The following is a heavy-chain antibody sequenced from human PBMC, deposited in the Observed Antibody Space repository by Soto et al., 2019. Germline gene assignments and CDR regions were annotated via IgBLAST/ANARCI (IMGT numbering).Heavy chain of an antibody. D-gene: IGHD6-19*01. Sequence: QVQLVQSGAEVKKPGASVKVSCKASGYIFTSYGISWVRQAPGQGLEWMGWINAYNGNTNYAQKFQGRVTLTTHTSTSTAYMELRSLRSDDTAVYYCARDPVAGTYFDYWGQGTLVTVSS. V-gene: IGHV1-18*01. J-gene: IGHJ4*02. CDR2: INAYNGNT. CDR1: GYIFTSYG. CDR3: ARDPVAGTYFDY.